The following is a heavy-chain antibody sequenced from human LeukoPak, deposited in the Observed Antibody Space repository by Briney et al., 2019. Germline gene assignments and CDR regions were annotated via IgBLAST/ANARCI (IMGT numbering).Heavy chain of an antibody. J-gene: IGHJ4*02. V-gene: IGHV3-30*02. CDR1: GFTFSSYG. CDR2: IRYDGSNK. CDR3: ARIVGALDYFDY. Sequence: GGSLRLSCAASGFTFSSYGMHWVRQAPGKGLEWVAFIRYDGSNKYYADSVKGRFTISRDNSKNTLYLQMNSLRAEDTAVYYCARIVGALDYFDYWGQGTLVTVSS. D-gene: IGHD1-26*01.